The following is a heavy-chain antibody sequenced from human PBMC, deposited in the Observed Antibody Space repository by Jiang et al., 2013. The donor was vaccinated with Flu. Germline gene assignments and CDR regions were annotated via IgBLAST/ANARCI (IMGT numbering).Heavy chain of an antibody. CDR3: ARGPGQLAE. V-gene: IGHV6-1*01. J-gene: IGHJ4*02. D-gene: IGHD6-6*01. CDR1: SKSAT. CDR2: TYLRSKWGN. Sequence: SKSATWNWIRQSPSRGLEWLGRTYLRSKWGNDYAVSVRSRITINPDTTKNQFSLHLNSVTPEDTAVYYCARGPGQLAEWGQGTLVTVSS.